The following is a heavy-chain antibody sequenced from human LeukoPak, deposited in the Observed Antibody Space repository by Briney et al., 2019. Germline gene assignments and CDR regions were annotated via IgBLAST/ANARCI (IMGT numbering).Heavy chain of an antibody. CDR2: IFTSGST. D-gene: IGHD2-2*01. V-gene: IGHV4-4*07. J-gene: IGHJ6*01. CDR1: GGSISSYY. CDR3: ARGSVVPAARSYYYYYYGMDV. Sequence: SETLSLTCTGPGGSISSYYWSWIRQPAGKGLGWIGRIFTSGSTNYKPSLKSRVTMSVDTSKNQFSLKLSSVTAADTAVYYCARGSVVPAARSYYYYYYGMDVWGQGTTVTVSS.